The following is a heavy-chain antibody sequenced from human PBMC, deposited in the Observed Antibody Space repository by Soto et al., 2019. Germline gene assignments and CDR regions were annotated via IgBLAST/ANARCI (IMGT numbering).Heavy chain of an antibody. D-gene: IGHD5-12*01. J-gene: IGHJ4*02. CDR1: GFTFSNYW. CDR3: ASVAI. CDR2: IKQDGTGK. V-gene: IGHV3-7*01. Sequence: EVQLVESGGGLVQPGGSLRLSCAASGFTFSNYWMSWVRQAPGKGLEWVANIKQDGTGKNYVDSVRGRFTISRDNAKNSLDLQMNSLTAEDTAVYYCASVAIWGQGTLVTVSS.